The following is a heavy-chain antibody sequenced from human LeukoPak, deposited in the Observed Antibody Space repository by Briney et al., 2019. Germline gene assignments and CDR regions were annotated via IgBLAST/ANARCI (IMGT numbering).Heavy chain of an antibody. D-gene: IGHD4-17*01. J-gene: IGHJ4*02. V-gene: IGHV3-48*01. CDR3: ARGRTTGSDY. CDR1: GFTFSSYS. CDR2: ISSSSSTI. Sequence: GGSLRLSCAASGFTFSSYSMNWVRQAPGKGMEWVSYISSSSSTIYYADSVKGRFTISRDNAKNSLYLQMNSLRAEDTAVYYCARGRTTGSDYWGQGTLVTVSS.